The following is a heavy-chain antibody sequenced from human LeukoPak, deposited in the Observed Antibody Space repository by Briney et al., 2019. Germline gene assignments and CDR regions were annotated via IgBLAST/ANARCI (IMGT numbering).Heavy chain of an antibody. J-gene: IGHJ4*02. Sequence: GGSLRLSCAASGFTFSSYSMTWVRQAPGKGLEWVSSISSSSSYIYYADSVKGRFTISRDNAKNSLYLQMNSLRAEDTAVYYCARDRVITFGGVIDPFDYWGQGTLVTVSS. CDR1: GFTFSSYS. CDR2: ISSSSSYI. V-gene: IGHV3-21*01. CDR3: ARDRVITFGGVIDPFDY. D-gene: IGHD3-16*02.